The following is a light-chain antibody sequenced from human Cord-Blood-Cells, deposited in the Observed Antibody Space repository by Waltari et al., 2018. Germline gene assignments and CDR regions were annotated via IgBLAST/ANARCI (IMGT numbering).Light chain of an antibody. Sequence: QSDLTKPASVSGSAGQSITISCTGTSSDVRSYDPVSCYQQHPSKAPKPLIYEGSKRPSGVAKRCSGSKSGNAASLTISGLQAGDEADYYCCSYAGSSTWVFGGGTKLTVL. CDR1: SSDVRSYDP. CDR2: EGS. CDR3: CSYAGSSTWV. J-gene: IGLJ3*02. V-gene: IGLV2-23*01.